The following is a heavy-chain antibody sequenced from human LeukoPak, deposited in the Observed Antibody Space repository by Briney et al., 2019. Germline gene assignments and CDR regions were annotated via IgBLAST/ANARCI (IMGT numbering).Heavy chain of an antibody. CDR2: ISDSGGST. CDR3: VGDGRDGYNRYFHH. V-gene: IGHV3-64D*09. Sequence: GGSLRLSCSASGFPFSSYAMHWVRQAPGKGLEYVSAISDSGGSTYYADSVKGRFTISRDNSKNTVYLQMSSLRAEDTAVYYCVGDGRDGYNRYFHHWGQGTLVTVSS. J-gene: IGHJ1*01. CDR1: GFPFSSYA. D-gene: IGHD5-24*01.